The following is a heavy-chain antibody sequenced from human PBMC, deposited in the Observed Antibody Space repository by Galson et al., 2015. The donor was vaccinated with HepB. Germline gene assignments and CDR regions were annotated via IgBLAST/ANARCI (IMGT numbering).Heavy chain of an antibody. CDR3: ATEPVGSGSYFSAFDI. CDR1: GYTLTELS. D-gene: IGHD1-26*01. V-gene: IGHV1-24*01. CDR2: FDPEDGET. J-gene: IGHJ3*02. Sequence: SVKVSCKVSGYTLTELSMHWVRQAPGKGLEWMGGFDPEDGETIYAQKFQGRVTMTEDTSTDTAYMELSSLRSEDTAVYYCATEPVGSGSYFSAFDIWGQGTMVTVSS.